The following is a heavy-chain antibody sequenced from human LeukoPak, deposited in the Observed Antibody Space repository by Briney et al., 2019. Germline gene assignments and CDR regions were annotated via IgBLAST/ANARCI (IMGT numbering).Heavy chain of an antibody. V-gene: IGHV4-39*07. Sequence: PSETLSLTCTVSGDSISSSSYYWGWIRQPPGQGLEWIGSIPYSGSTYYNPSLKSRVTISVDTSKNQFSLKLSSVTAADTAVYYCARCKDYYVSGSYSKTFDYWGKGTLVTVSS. J-gene: IGHJ4*01. CDR1: GDSISSSSYY. CDR3: ARCKDYYVSGSYSKTFDY. CDR2: IPYSGST. D-gene: IGHD3-10*01.